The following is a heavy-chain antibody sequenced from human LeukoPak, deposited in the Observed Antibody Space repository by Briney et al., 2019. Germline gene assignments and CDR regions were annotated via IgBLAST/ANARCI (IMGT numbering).Heavy chain of an antibody. CDR3: AREGRSGYDSNWFDP. V-gene: IGHV5-10-1*01. Sequence: GESLKISCNGSEFRFNGYWISWVRQMPGKGLEWMGRIDPSDSYTNYSPSFQGHVTISADKSISTVYLQWSSLKASDTAVYYCAREGRSGYDSNWFDPWGQGTLVTVSS. CDR1: EFRFNGYW. CDR2: IDPSDSYT. D-gene: IGHD5-12*01. J-gene: IGHJ5*02.